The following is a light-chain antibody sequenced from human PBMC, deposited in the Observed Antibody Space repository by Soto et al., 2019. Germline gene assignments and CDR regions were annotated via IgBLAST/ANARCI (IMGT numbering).Light chain of an antibody. Sequence: QSVLTQPPSASGNPGKKVTISCSGSSSNIGINYVYWYQQLPGTAPKLLIYRNSQRPSGIPARFSGSKSGTSASLAISGLRSEDEADYYCAAWDDSLGSHAVFGGGTQLTVL. CDR1: SSNIGINY. CDR3: AAWDDSLGSHAV. J-gene: IGLJ7*01. V-gene: IGLV1-47*01. CDR2: RNS.